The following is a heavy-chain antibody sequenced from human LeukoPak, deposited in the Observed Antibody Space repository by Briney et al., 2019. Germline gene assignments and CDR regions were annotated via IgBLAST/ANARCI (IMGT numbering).Heavy chain of an antibody. J-gene: IGHJ4*02. D-gene: IGHD5-18*01. CDR2: IYPGDSDT. CDR1: GYSFTSYW. CDR3: VMRTAVVSFYFDY. Sequence: GESLKISCKGSGYSFTSYWIGWVRQMPGKGLEWMGIIYPGDSDTKYSPSFQGQVTTSADKSISTAYLQWSSLKASDTAMYYCVMRTAVVSFYFDYWGQGTLVTVSS. V-gene: IGHV5-51*01.